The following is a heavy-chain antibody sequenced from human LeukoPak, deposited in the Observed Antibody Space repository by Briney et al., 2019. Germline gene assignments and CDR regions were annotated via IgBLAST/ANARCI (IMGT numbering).Heavy chain of an antibody. Sequence: PGRSLRLSCAASGFTFDDYAMHWVRQAPGKGLEWVSGISWNSGSIGYADSVKGRFTISRDNAKNSLYLQMNSLRAEDTALYYCAKEGVLGVPVTGYYPYYFDYWGQGTLVTVSS. CDR3: AKEGVLGVPVTGYYPYYFDY. D-gene: IGHD3-9*01. J-gene: IGHJ4*02. V-gene: IGHV3-9*01. CDR1: GFTFDDYA. CDR2: ISWNSGSI.